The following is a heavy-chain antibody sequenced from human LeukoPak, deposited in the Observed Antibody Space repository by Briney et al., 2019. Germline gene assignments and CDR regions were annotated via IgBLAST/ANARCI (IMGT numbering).Heavy chain of an antibody. Sequence: PSETLSPTCAVSGGSISSSNWWSWVRQPPGKGLEWIGEIYYSGSTNYNPSLKSRVTISVDKSKNQFSLKLSSVTAADTAVYYCARDLGRDYPLGNYWGQGTLVTVSS. CDR2: IYYSGST. V-gene: IGHV4-4*02. CDR1: GGSISSSNW. D-gene: IGHD1-26*01. CDR3: ARDLGRDYPLGNY. J-gene: IGHJ4*02.